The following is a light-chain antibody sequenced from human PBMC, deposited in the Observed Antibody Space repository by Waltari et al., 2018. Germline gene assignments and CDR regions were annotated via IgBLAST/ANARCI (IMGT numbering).Light chain of an antibody. CDR2: QAS. V-gene: IGKV1-5*03. CDR3: QRYNSFPYT. J-gene: IGKJ2*01. CDR1: RTINNW. Sequence: DIQMTQSPSTLSASVGDRVTITCRVSRTINNWLAWFQQKPGRAPQLLIYQASSLESGVPSRFSGTGSGTEFTLTISSLQPEDFATYYCQRYNSFPYTFGQGTRLEIK.